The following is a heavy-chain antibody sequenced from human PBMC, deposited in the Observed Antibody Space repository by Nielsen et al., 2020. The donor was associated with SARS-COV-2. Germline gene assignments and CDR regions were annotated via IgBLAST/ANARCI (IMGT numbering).Heavy chain of an antibody. CDR2: ISFDEINK. J-gene: IGHJ4*02. CDR1: GFTFSNYA. CDR3: ATGLKGSYFTF. D-gene: IGHD1-26*01. V-gene: IGHV3-30-3*01. Sequence: GGSLRLSCAASGFTFSNYAMHWVRQAPGKGLEWVALISFDEINKYYEDSVEGRFTISRDNSKNTLYLQMHSLTPEDTAVYYCATGLKGSYFTFGGQGTLVTVSS.